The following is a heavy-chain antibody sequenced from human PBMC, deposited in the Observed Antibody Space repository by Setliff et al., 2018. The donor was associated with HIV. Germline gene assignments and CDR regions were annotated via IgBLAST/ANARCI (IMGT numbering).Heavy chain of an antibody. CDR2: ISVYNGNT. V-gene: IGHV1-18*04. J-gene: IGHJ4*02. CDR1: GYTFTNYY. CDR3: ARYYSGWDLLPFDT. D-gene: IGHD1-26*01. Sequence: GASVKVSCKASGYTFTNYYMHWVRQAPGQGLEWMGWISVYNGNTNYAQNLQGRVTMTTDKSTSTAYMELRSLRSDDTAVYYCARYYSGWDLLPFDTWGQGTPVTVSS.